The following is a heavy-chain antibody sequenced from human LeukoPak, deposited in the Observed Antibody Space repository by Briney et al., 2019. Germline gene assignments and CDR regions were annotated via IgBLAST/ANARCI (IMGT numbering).Heavy chain of an antibody. CDR3: TRGKPETVFDS. V-gene: IGHV4-34*01. CDR1: GGSFSGYC. J-gene: IGHJ4*01. CDR2: INHSGST. Sequence: SETLSLTCSVYGGSFSGYCWSWIRHPPGKGLEWIGEINHSGSTNYNPSLKTRVTISLDRSKDQFSLKLTSVTAADTAVYYCTRGKPETVFDSWGRGTLVTVSS.